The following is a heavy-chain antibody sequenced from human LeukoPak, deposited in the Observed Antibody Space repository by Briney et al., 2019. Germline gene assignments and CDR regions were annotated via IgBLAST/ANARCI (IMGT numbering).Heavy chain of an antibody. Sequence: GGSLRLSCAASGFTFSSNEINWVRQAPGKGLEWVSYISSSGSSIYYADSVKGRFTISRDNAKNSVYLQMNSLRAEDTAVYYCARDKLELPYYWGQGTLVTVSS. CDR3: ARDKLELPYY. D-gene: IGHD1-7*01. V-gene: IGHV3-48*03. CDR1: GFTFSSNE. J-gene: IGHJ4*02. CDR2: ISSSGSSI.